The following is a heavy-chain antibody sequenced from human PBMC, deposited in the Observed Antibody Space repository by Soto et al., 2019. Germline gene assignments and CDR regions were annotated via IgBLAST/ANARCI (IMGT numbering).Heavy chain of an antibody. CDR1: GFTFDDYT. CDR3: AKEGVVIGGRAWFDP. V-gene: IGHV3-43*01. D-gene: IGHD3-3*01. CDR2: ISWDGGST. Sequence: PGGSLRLSCAASGFTFDDYTMHWVRQAPGKGLEWVSLISWDGGSTYYADSVKGRFTISRDNGKNSLYLQMNSLRAEDTALYYCAKEGVVIGGRAWFDPWGQGTLVTVSS. J-gene: IGHJ5*02.